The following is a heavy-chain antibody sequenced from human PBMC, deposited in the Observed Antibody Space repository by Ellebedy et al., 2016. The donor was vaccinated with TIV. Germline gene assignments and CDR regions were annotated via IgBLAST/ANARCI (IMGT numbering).Heavy chain of an antibody. J-gene: IGHJ6*02. CDR1: GYTFTSYY. Sequence: AASVKVSCKASGYTFTSYYMHWVRQAPGQGLEWMGIINPSGGSTSYAQKFQGRVTMTRDTSTSTVYMELSSLRSEDTAVYYCARVEWANIPLYGMDVWGQGTTVTVSS. D-gene: IGHD3-3*01. CDR3: ARVEWANIPLYGMDV. V-gene: IGHV1-46*01. CDR2: INPSGGST.